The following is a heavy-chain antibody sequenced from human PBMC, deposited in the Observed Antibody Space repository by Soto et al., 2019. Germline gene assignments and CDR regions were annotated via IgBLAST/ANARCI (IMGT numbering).Heavy chain of an antibody. D-gene: IGHD4-17*01. Sequence: PGGSLRLSCAASGFTFSSYGMHWVRQAPGKGLEWVAVISYDGSNKYYADSVKGRFTISRDNSKNTLYLQMNSLRAEDTAVYYCAKDRPPHTVSSLFDYWGQGTLVTVSS. V-gene: IGHV3-30*18. CDR2: ISYDGSNK. CDR3: AKDRPPHTVSSLFDY. J-gene: IGHJ4*02. CDR1: GFTFSSYG.